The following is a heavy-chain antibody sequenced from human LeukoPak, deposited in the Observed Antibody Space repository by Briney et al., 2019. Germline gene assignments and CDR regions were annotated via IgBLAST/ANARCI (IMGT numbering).Heavy chain of an antibody. CDR1: GGTFSSYA. D-gene: IGHD6-13*01. Sequence: SVKVSCKASGGTFSSYAISWVRQAPGQGLEWMGGIIPIFGTANYAQKFQGRVTITTDESTSTAYMELSSLRSEDTAVYYCARTIAGGDRDAFDIWGQGTMVTVSS. CDR2: IIPIFGTA. J-gene: IGHJ3*02. CDR3: ARTIAGGDRDAFDI. V-gene: IGHV1-69*05.